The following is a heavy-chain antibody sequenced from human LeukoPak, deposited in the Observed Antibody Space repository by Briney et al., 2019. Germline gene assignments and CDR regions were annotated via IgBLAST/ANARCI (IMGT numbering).Heavy chain of an antibody. CDR2: ISGSGGST. J-gene: IGHJ4*02. V-gene: IGHV3-23*01. CDR3: ATTDDYGDYDIDY. D-gene: IGHD4-17*01. Sequence: PGGSLRLSCAASGLTFSSYAMSWVRQAPGKGLEWVSAISGSGGSTYYADSVKGRFTISRDNSKNTLYLQMNSLRAEDTAVYYCATTDDYGDYDIDYWGQGTLVTVSS. CDR1: GLTFSSYA.